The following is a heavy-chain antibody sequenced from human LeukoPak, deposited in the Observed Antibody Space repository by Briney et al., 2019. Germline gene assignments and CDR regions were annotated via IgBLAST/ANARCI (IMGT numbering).Heavy chain of an antibody. CDR2: VWSDGNGK. Sequence: GGSPRLSCAASGFTFSTYGMHWVRQAPGKGLEWVALVWSDGNGKFYADSVKGRFTISRDNSKNTLYLQMNSLRAEDTAVYYCAKSANYYYGMDVWGQGTTVTVSS. J-gene: IGHJ6*02. V-gene: IGHV3-30*02. CDR1: GFTFSTYG. CDR3: AKSANYYYGMDV.